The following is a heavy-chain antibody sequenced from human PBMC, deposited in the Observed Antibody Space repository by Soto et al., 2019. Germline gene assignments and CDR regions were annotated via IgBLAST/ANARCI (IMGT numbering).Heavy chain of an antibody. V-gene: IGHV5-10-1*01. CDR3: ARQIYDSDTGPNFQYYFDS. CDR1: GYSFAGYW. D-gene: IGHD3-22*01. Sequence: GESPKLSCKGSGYSFAGYWITWVRQKPGKGLEWMGRIDPSDSQTYYSPSFRGHVTISVTKSITTVFLQWSSLRASDTAMYYCARQIYDSDTGPNFQYYFDSWGQGTPVTVSS. J-gene: IGHJ4*02. CDR2: IDPSDSQT.